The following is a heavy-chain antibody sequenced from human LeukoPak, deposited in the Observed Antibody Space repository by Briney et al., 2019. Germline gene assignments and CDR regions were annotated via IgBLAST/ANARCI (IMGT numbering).Heavy chain of an antibody. CDR3: ARDVGYYFDY. CDR1: GGSISSTNW. Sequence: SETLSLTCGVSGGSISSTNWWSWVRQPPGQGLEWIGEISLRGLTNYNPSLKSRVTMSVDTSKNQFSLKLSSVTAADTAVYYCARDVGYYFDYWGQGTLVTVSS. V-gene: IGHV4-4*02. J-gene: IGHJ4*02. D-gene: IGHD5-12*01. CDR2: ISLRGLT.